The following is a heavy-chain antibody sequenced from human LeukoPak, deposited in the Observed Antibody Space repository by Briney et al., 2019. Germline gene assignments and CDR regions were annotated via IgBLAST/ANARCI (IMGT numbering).Heavy chain of an antibody. J-gene: IGHJ4*02. CDR1: GGSFSGYY. D-gene: IGHD1-14*01. CDR2: INHSGST. V-gene: IGHV4-34*01. Sequence: SSETLSLTCAVYGGSFSGYYWSWIRQPPGKGLEWIGEINHSGSTNYNPSLKSRVTISVDTSKNQFSLRLNSVTAADTAVYYCARTYKFLEDYWGQGTLVTVSS. CDR3: ARTYKFLEDY.